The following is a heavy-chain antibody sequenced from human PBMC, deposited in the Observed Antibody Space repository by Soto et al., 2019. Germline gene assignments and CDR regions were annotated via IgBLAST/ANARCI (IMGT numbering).Heavy chain of an antibody. CDR2: IYHSGST. CDR3: AATVTPDYYGMDV. J-gene: IGHJ6*02. V-gene: IGHV4-38-2*01. CDR1: GYSISSGYY. D-gene: IGHD4-17*01. Sequence: PSETLSLTCAVSGYSISSGYYWGWIRQPPGKGLEWVGSIYHSGSTYYSPSLKSRVTISVDTSKNQFSLKLSSVTAADTAVYYCAATVTPDYYGMDVWGQGTTVTVSS.